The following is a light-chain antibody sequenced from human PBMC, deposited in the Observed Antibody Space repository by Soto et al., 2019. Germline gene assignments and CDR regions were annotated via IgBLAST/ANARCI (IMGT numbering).Light chain of an antibody. J-gene: IGKJ1*01. Sequence: EIVVTQSPGTVSLSPGERATLSCRASQSVSSSYLAWYQQNRGQAPRLLIYGASSRAPGIPDRFGGSGSGTDFTLTISRLEPEDFAVYYCQQYGSSRWTFGQGTKV. V-gene: IGKV3-20*01. CDR1: QSVSSSY. CDR3: QQYGSSRWT. CDR2: GAS.